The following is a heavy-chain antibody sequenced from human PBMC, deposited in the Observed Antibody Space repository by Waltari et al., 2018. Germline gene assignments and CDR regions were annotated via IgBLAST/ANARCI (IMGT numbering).Heavy chain of an antibody. V-gene: IGHV4-61*02. J-gene: IGHJ5*02. CDR3: AREIAADDWFDP. CDR2: IYTSGST. D-gene: IGHD6-13*01. Sequence: QVQLQESGPGLVKPSQTLSLTCTVSGGSISSGSYYWSWIRQPAGKGLEWIGRIYTSGSTNYNPSLKRRVTISVDTSKNQFSLKLSSVTAADTAVYYCAREIAADDWFDPWGQGTLVTVSS. CDR1: GGSISSGSYY.